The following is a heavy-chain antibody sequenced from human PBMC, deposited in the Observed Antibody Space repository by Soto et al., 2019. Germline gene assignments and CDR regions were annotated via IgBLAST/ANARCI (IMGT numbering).Heavy chain of an antibody. CDR2: IYHIGSP. D-gene: IGHD3-22*01. CDR1: GRSVSSGGYY. Sequence: QVRLQESGPGLVKPSQTLSLTCTVSGRSVSSGGYYWTWIRQHPGRGLEWIGYIYHIGSPYYNPSLESRVTISLDTSKNQFSLNLTSVTAADTAIYYCVRDRAMDSSGHWFDTWGQGTLVSVSS. CDR3: VRDRAMDSSGHWFDT. V-gene: IGHV4-31*03. J-gene: IGHJ5*02.